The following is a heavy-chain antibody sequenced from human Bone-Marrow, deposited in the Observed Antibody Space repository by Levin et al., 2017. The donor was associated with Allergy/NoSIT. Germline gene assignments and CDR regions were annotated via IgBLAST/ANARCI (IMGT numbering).Heavy chain of an antibody. D-gene: IGHD6-13*01. Sequence: KAGGSLRLSCAASGFTFSNAWLNWVRQAPGKGLEWVGRIKSKTDGGSTDYAAPVKGRFTISRDDSKNTLYLQMNSLKTEDTAVYYCTTDPLAGPYYYYHGMDVWGQGTTVTVSS. V-gene: IGHV3-15*07. J-gene: IGHJ6*02. CDR2: IKSKTDGGST. CDR3: TTDPLAGPYYYYHGMDV. CDR1: GFTFSNAW.